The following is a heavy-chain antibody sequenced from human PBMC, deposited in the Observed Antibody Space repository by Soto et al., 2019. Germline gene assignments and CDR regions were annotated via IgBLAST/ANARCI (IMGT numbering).Heavy chain of an antibody. Sequence: QITLKESGPTLVKPTQTLTLTCTFSGFSLSTSGVGVGWIRQPPGKALEWLALIYWNDDKRYSPSLKSRLTITKDTSKNQVVLTMTNMDPVDTATYYCAHESSWTGLFWSGYYNWFDPWGQGTLVTVSS. CDR2: IYWNDDK. J-gene: IGHJ5*02. V-gene: IGHV2-5*01. CDR1: GFSLSTSGVG. CDR3: AHESSWTGLFWSGYYNWFDP. D-gene: IGHD3-3*01.